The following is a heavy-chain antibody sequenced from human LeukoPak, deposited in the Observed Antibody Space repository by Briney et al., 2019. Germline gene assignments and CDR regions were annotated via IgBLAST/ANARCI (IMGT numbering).Heavy chain of an antibody. CDR1: GGSISSSNW. D-gene: IGHD4-17*01. CDR2: VYQSGRT. CDR3: AREGATTVYFDS. V-gene: IGHV4-4*02. J-gene: IGHJ4*02. Sequence: SETLSLTCAVSGGSISSSNWWSWVRQPPGKGLEWIGEVYQSGRTNYDPSLKSRVTMSMDKSKNQFSLKLSSVTAADTAVYYCAREGATTVYFDSWGQGTLVTVS.